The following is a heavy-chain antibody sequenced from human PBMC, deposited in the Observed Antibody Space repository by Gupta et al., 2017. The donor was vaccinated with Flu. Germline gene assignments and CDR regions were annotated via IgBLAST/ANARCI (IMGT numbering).Heavy chain of an antibody. CDR1: GFTFSSYG. CDR2: IASDGSHK. D-gene: IGHD2-2*01. V-gene: IGHV3-30*18. CDR3: AKDGPWTPSCPYYCYYMDV. J-gene: IGHJ6*03. Sequence: QMQLVESGGGVVQFGTSLRLSCAASGFTFSSYGMHVVRQAPGKGLEWVADIASDGSHKDYADSVRGRFTISRDNSKNTLSLEMDSLRVEDTAVYYCAKDGPWTPSCPYYCYYMDVWGKGTTVTVSS.